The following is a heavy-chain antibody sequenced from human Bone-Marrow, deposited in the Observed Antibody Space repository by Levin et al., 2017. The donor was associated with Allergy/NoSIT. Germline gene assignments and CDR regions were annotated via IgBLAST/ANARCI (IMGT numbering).Heavy chain of an antibody. V-gene: IGHV3-7*01. CDR2: IKEDGSQT. Sequence: GGSLRLSCAASGFTFRNYWMSWVRQTPGKGLEWVANIKEDGSQTYYVDSVKARFTMSRDNAKNSLSLQMNSLRAEDTAVYYCTRYGTGWYNFDSWGQGTLVTVSS. J-gene: IGHJ4*02. D-gene: IGHD6-19*01. CDR1: GFTFRNYW. CDR3: TRYGTGWYNFDS.